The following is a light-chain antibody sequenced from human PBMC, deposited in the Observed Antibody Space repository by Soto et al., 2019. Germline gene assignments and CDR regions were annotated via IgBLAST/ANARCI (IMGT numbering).Light chain of an antibody. Sequence: DIQMTQSPSTLSASVGDTVTVTCRASQSVSGWLAWYQQKPGKAPKLLIYAASSLQSGVPSRFSGSGSGAEFTLTISSLQPEDFATYYCLQHNSYPWTFGQGTKVDIK. CDR2: AAS. CDR1: QSVSGW. V-gene: IGKV1-5*01. CDR3: LQHNSYPWT. J-gene: IGKJ1*01.